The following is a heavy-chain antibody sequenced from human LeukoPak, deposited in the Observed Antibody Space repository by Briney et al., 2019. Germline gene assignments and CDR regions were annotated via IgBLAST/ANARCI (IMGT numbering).Heavy chain of an antibody. Sequence: GGSLRLSCAASSSTFSSYAMHWVRQAPGKGLEWVAVISYDGSDKFYADSVKGRFIISRDNSKNTLYLQMNSLRAEDTAVYYCAKDPRSWSSGYYSSYFDYWGQGTLVTVSS. CDR1: SSTFSSYA. CDR2: ISYDGSDK. D-gene: IGHD3-22*01. V-gene: IGHV3-30*04. J-gene: IGHJ4*02. CDR3: AKDPRSWSSGYYSSYFDY.